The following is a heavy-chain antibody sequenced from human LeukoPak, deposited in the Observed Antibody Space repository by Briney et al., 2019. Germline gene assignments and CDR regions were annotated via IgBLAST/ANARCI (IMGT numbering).Heavy chain of an antibody. J-gene: IGHJ3*02. CDR1: GYTFTGYY. CDR2: INPNSGGT. CDR3: ARGCSSTNCPGAFDI. V-gene: IGHV1-2*04. D-gene: IGHD2-2*01. Sequence: ASVKVSCKTSGYTFTGYYMHWVRQAPGQGLEWMGWINPNSGGTNYAQSFQGWVTMTRDTSISTVYMELSRLRSDDMAVYYCARGCSSTNCPGAFDIWGQGTLVTVSS.